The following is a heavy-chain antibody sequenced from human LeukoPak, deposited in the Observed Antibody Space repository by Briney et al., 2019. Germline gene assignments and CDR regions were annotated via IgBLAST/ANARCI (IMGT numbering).Heavy chain of an antibody. D-gene: IGHD2-15*01. CDR3: ARGLHRRCSGGICYQHFDY. J-gene: IGHJ4*02. V-gene: IGHV3-30*04. Sequence: PGGSLGLSCAASGFIFSNYAMHWVRQAPGKGLEWEALISSDGSKIYYADSVKGRFTISRDNSRNTLYLQMNSLRAEDSAVYYCARGLHRRCSGGICYQHFDYWGQGTLVTVSS. CDR2: ISSDGSKI. CDR1: GFIFSNYA.